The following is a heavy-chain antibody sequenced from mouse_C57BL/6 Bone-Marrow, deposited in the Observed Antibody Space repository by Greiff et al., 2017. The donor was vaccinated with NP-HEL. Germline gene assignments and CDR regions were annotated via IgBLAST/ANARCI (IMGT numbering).Heavy chain of an antibody. J-gene: IGHJ2*01. CDR2: IDPSDSYT. V-gene: IGHV1-59*01. CDR3: ETAIDY. Sequence: QVQLQQPGAELVRPGTSVKLSCKASGYTFTSYWMHWVKQRPGQGLEWIGVIDPSDSYTNYNQKFKGKATLTVDTSSSTAYMQLSSLTSEDSAVYYCETAIDYWGQGTTLTVSS. D-gene: IGHD3-2*01. CDR1: GYTFTSYW.